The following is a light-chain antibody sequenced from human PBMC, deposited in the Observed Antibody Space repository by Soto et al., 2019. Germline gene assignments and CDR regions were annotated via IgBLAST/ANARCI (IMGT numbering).Light chain of an antibody. J-gene: IGKJ1*01. CDR3: QQYYSTPQT. CDR2: WAS. CDR1: QSVLYSSNNKNY. V-gene: IGKV4-1*01. Sequence: DIVMTQSPDSLAVSLGERATINCKSSQSVLYSSNNKNYLAWYQQKPGQPPKLLIYWASTRESGVPDRFNGSGSGTDVTLTISSLQAEDVAVYYCQQYYSTPQTFGQGTKVEIK.